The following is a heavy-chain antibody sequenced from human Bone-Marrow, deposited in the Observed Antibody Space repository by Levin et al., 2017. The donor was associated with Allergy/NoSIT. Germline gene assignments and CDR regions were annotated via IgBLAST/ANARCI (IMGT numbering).Heavy chain of an antibody. Sequence: SCAASGFTFRNYAMSWVRQAPGKGLKWVSSISGDGGRIYYADSVKGRFTISRDNSKDTLFLQMNSLRDEDTAVFYCAKDPATYFGSSADHHFDYWGLGTLVTVSS. J-gene: IGHJ4*02. CDR1: GFTFRNYA. CDR2: ISGDGGRI. D-gene: IGHD3-22*01. CDR3: AKDPATYFGSSADHHFDY. V-gene: IGHV3-23*01.